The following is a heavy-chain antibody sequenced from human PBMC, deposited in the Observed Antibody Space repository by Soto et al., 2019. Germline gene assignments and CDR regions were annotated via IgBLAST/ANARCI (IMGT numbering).Heavy chain of an antibody. CDR1: GFTFTSYW. J-gene: IGHJ4*02. CDR2: IRQNGGEE. Sequence: LRLSCAASGFTFTSYWMSWVRQAPGKGLEWVASIRQNGGEEYYVDSVKGRFTISRDNAKNSLYLEMNSLRAEDRAVYYCATSSDTGYIFDFWGQGTLVTVSS. D-gene: IGHD3-9*01. V-gene: IGHV3-7*01. CDR3: ATSSDTGYIFDF.